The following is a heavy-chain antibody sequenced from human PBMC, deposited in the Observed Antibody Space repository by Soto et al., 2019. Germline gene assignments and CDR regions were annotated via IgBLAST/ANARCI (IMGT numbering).Heavy chain of an antibody. CDR1: GYLFTAYS. CDR3: AREEHCSGGTCYSEYFHR. V-gene: IGHV1-46*01. J-gene: IGHJ1*01. D-gene: IGHD2-15*01. Sequence: VASVKVSCKASGYLFTAYSMHWVRLAPGQGLEWMGVVNPSGGSTKYAQNFQGRVTMTRDTSTTTIYMELSSLRSDDTAIYYCAREEHCSGGTCYSEYFHRWGQGTAVTVSS. CDR2: VNPSGGST.